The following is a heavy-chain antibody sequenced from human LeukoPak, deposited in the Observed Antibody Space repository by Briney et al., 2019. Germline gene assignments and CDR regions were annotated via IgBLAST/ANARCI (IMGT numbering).Heavy chain of an antibody. Sequence: GGSLKLSCAASGFTFSAYKMHWVRQAPRKGLVWVSRISTDGYTSDYADFVQGRFTASRDNTKNTWSLEMNSLRAEDTAVYYCVVGGSPGYWGQGTLVTVSS. CDR1: GFTFSAYK. V-gene: IGHV3-74*01. CDR2: ISTDGYTS. J-gene: IGHJ4*02. D-gene: IGHD2-15*01. CDR3: VVGGSPGY.